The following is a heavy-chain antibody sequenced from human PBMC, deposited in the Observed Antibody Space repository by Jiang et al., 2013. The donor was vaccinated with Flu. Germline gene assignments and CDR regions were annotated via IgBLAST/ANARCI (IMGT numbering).Heavy chain of an antibody. V-gene: IGHV4-61*02. CDR1: GGSISSGSYY. J-gene: IGHJ4*02. CDR3: ARYSGSVGYFDY. D-gene: IGHD1-26*01. CDR2: IYTSGGT. Sequence: GLVKPSQTLSLTCSVSGGSISSGSYYWSWIRQPAGKGLEWIGRIYTSGGTNYNPSLKSRVTISVDRSKNQFSLEVRSVTAADTAVYYCARYSGSVGYFDYWGQGTLVTVSS.